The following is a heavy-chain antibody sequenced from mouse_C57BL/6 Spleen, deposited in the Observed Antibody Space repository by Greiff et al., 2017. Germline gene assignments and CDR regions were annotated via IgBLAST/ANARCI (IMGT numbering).Heavy chain of an antibody. CDR1: GFSLTSYG. V-gene: IGHV2-2*01. CDR2: IWSGGST. CDR3: ARNMDWDRRMDY. J-gene: IGHJ4*01. D-gene: IGHD4-1*01. Sequence: VKVVESGPGLVQPSQSLSITCTVSGFSLTSYGVHWVRQSPGKGLEWLGVIWSGGSTDYNAAFISRLSISKDNSKSQVFFKMNSLQADDTAIYYCARNMDWDRRMDYWGQGTSVTVSS.